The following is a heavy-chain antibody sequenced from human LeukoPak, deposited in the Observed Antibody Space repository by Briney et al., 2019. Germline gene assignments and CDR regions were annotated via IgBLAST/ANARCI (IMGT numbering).Heavy chain of an antibody. D-gene: IGHD2-8*01. CDR3: ARKLMSSRRFEY. J-gene: IGHJ4*02. Sequence: PGGSLRLSCEGSGFAFNVFGMHWIRQAPGKGLEWVAFIKADGVFTNYAEAVKGRFTISRDNSDNTVFLRMESVRPDDTAVYYCARKLMSSRRFEYWGQGTLVTVSS. CDR2: IKADGVFT. V-gene: IGHV3-30*02. CDR1: GFAFNVFG.